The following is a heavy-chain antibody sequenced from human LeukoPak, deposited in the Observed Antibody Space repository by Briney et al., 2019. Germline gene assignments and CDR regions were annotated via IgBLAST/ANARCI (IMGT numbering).Heavy chain of an antibody. V-gene: IGHV3-48*01. J-gene: IGHJ4*02. CDR2: ISSSSTI. CDR1: GFTFSSYS. CDR3: ARERGYSYGYSDY. Sequence: PGGSLILSCAASGFTFSSYSMSWVRQAPGKGLEWVSYISSSSTIYYADSVKGRFTISRDNAKNSLYLQMNSLRAEDTAVYYCARERGYSYGYSDYWGQGTLVTVSS. D-gene: IGHD5-18*01.